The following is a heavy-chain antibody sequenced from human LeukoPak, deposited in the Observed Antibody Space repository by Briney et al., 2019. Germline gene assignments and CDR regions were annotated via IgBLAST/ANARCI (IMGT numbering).Heavy chain of an antibody. D-gene: IGHD3-3*01. Sequence: ASVKVSCKASGYTFTSYAMHWVRQAPGQRLEWMGWINAGNGNTKYPQKFQGRVTITRDTSASTAYMELSSLRSEDTAVYYCARGGGYSTTNWFDPWGQGTLVTVSS. CDR3: ARGGGYSTTNWFDP. V-gene: IGHV1-3*01. CDR1: GYTFTSYA. J-gene: IGHJ5*02. CDR2: INAGNGNT.